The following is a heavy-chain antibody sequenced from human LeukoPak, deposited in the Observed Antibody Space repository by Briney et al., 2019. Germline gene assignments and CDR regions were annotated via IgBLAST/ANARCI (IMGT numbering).Heavy chain of an antibody. CDR3: ARGTGLDY. CDR2: ISSSGNSI. V-gene: IGHV3-48*03. J-gene: IGHJ4*02. Sequence: GGSLRLSCAASGFPFSSYEMNWVRQAPRKGLEWVSYISSSGNSIYYADSVKGRFTVSRDNANKSLYLHMNSLRAEDTAVYYCARGTGLDYWGQGTLVTVSS. CDR1: GFPFSSYE. D-gene: IGHD1-14*01.